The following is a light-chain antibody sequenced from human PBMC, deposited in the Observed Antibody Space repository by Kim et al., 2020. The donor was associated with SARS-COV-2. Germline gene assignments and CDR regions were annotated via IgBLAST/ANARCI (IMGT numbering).Light chain of an antibody. CDR3: QTWGTGIRV. J-gene: IGLJ3*02. Sequence: QPVLTQSPSASASLGASVKLTCTLSSGHRNYAIAWHQQQPEKGPRYLMKLNSDGSHSKGDGIPDRFPGSSSGAERYLTISSLQSEDEADYYCQTWGTGIRVFGGGTQLTVL. CDR1: SGHRNYA. V-gene: IGLV4-69*01. CDR2: LNSDGSH.